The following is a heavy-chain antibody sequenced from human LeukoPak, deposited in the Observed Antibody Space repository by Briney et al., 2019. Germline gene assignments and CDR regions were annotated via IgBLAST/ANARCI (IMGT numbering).Heavy chain of an antibody. V-gene: IGHV3-30*03. Sequence: GGPLRLSCAASGFTFSSYGMHWVRQAPGKGLEWVAVISYDGSNKYYADSVKGRFTISRDNSKNTLYLQVNSLRAEDTAVYYCAIDPSRGSVLMVYASSTRFDYWGQGTLVTVSS. CDR1: GFTFSSYG. J-gene: IGHJ4*02. D-gene: IGHD2-8*01. CDR2: ISYDGSNK. CDR3: AIDPSRGSVLMVYASSTRFDY.